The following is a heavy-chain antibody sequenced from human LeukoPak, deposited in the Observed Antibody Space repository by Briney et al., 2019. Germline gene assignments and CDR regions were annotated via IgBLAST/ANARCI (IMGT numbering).Heavy chain of an antibody. CDR3: ARDSGTSGNHWFLDV. D-gene: IGHD6-19*01. V-gene: IGHV3-30*19. CDR2: IDPHGSNN. J-gene: IGHJ2*01. Sequence: GRSLRLSCAASGFTFHNFGMVWVRQPPGKGLQWVAAIDPHGSNNYYADSARGRFIISRDNSKNTLYLQMYGLTVVDTAVYYCARDSGTSGNHWFLDVWGRGTLVIASS. CDR1: GFTFHNFG.